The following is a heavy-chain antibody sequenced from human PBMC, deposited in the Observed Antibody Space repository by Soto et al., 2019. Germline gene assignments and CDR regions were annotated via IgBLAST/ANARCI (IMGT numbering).Heavy chain of an antibody. CDR2: IKKDGSKK. CDR1: GFTFSSYW. J-gene: IGHJ3*02. CDR3: ANERVVVTASDAFDI. D-gene: IGHD2-21*02. V-gene: IGHV3-7*01. Sequence: LRLSCAASGFTFSSYWMSWVRQAPGKGLEWVANIKKDGSKKYYVDSVKGRFTISRDNAKNSLYLQMNSLRAEDTAVYYCANERVVVTASDAFDIWGQGTMVTVSS.